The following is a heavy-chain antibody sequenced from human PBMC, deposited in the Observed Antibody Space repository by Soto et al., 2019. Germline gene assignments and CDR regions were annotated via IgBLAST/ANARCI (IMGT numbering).Heavy chain of an antibody. Sequence: QIQLVQSGTEVKRSGASVKVSCKTSGYSFTTYGLSWVRQAPGRGLEWVGWISGYNGNTNYAQKFQGTVILTTDTTTTTCYMEIKSLSSDDTAVYYCVRDTYYYHSSGPAPFEYWGQGTQVTVSS. V-gene: IGHV1-18*01. J-gene: IGHJ4*02. CDR2: ISGYNGNT. CDR1: GYSFTTYG. D-gene: IGHD3-22*01. CDR3: VRDTYYYHSSGPAPFEY.